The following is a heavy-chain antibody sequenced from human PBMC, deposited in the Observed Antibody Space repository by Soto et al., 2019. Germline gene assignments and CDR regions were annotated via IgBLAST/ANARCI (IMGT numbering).Heavy chain of an antibody. CDR1: GFTFSSYS. D-gene: IGHD4-17*01. V-gene: IGHV3-21*04. CDR3: AKSKYGDSPLMDV. CDR2: ISWNGDLL. Sequence: EVQLVESGGGLVNPGGSLRLSCAASGFTFSSYSMHWVRQAPGKGLEWVSGISWNGDLLGYADSVRGRFIISRDDVKKSLYLQMKSLRTDDTALYYCAKSKYGDSPLMDVWGQGTTVAV. J-gene: IGHJ6*02.